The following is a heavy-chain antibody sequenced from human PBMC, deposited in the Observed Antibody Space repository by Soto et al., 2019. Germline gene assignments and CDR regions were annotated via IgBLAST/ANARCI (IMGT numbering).Heavy chain of an antibody. CDR1: GFTFMTST. CDR3: AARTYPVYYAMDV. Sequence: QMQLVQSGPEVKKPGTSVKVSCKASGFTFMTSTVQWVRQARGQRLEWIGWIVVDSGNTNYAQKFQDRLTITRDTFTSTAYMELSSLTSEDTAVYYCAARTYPVYYAMDVWGQGTRVTVSS. CDR2: IVVDSGNT. D-gene: IGHD3-16*02. V-gene: IGHV1-58*01. J-gene: IGHJ6*02.